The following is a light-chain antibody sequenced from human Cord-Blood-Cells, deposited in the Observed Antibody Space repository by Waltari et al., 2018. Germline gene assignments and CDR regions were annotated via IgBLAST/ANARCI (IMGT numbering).Light chain of an antibody. CDR3: QQRSNWPPYT. V-gene: IGKV3-11*01. Sequence: EIVLTQSPATLSLSPGERATLSCRDSQSVSSYLAWYQQKPGQAPRLLIYDASNRATGIPTRFSCSESGTDFTLTISSLEPEDFAVYYCQQRSNWPPYTFGQGTKLEIK. CDR2: DAS. CDR1: QSVSSY. J-gene: IGKJ2*01.